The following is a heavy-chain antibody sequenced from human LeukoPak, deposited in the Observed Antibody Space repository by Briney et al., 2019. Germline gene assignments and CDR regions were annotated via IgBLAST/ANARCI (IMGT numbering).Heavy chain of an antibody. CDR3: ARVSGGYVEALDY. J-gene: IGHJ4*02. Sequence: TSETLSLTCTVSGYSISSGYYWGWIRQPPGKGLEWIGRIYHSGSTYYNPSLKSRVTISVDTSKNQFSLKMSSVTAADTAVYYCARVSGGYVEALDYWGQGTLVTVSS. CDR2: IYHSGST. V-gene: IGHV4-38-2*02. CDR1: GYSISSGYY. D-gene: IGHD5-12*01.